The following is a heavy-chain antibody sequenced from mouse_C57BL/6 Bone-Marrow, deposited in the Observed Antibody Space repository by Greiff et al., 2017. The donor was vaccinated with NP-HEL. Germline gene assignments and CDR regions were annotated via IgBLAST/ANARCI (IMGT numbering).Heavy chain of an antibody. Sequence: ESGPGLVKPSQSLSLTCSVTGYSITSGYYWNWIRQFPGNKQEWMGYISYDGSNNYNPSLKNRISITREPSKNQFFLKLNAVTTEDTATYYCARDLGWLLDYWGQGTTLTVSS. V-gene: IGHV3-6*01. CDR2: ISYDGSN. CDR1: GYSITSGYY. D-gene: IGHD2-3*01. J-gene: IGHJ2*01. CDR3: ARDLGWLLDY.